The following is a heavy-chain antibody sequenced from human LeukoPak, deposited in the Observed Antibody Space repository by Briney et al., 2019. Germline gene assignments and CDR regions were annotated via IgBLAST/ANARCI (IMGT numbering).Heavy chain of an antibody. Sequence: PSETLSLTCTVSGGSISSNSYYWGWMRQPPGKGLEWIGSIYYSGSTYYNPSLKSRVTISVDTSKNQFSLKLSSVPAADTAVYYCARHQGNYGDYYYYMDVWGKGTTVTVSS. V-gene: IGHV4-39*01. CDR3: ARHQGNYGDYYYYMDV. CDR2: IYYSGST. J-gene: IGHJ6*03. D-gene: IGHD4-17*01. CDR1: GGSISSNSYY.